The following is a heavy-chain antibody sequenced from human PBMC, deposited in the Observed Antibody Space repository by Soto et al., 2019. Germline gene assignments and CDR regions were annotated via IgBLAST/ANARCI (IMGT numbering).Heavy chain of an antibody. J-gene: IGHJ4*02. V-gene: IGHV3-9*01. Sequence: EVQLAESGGGLVQPGRSLRLSCAASGFTFDDYAMHWVRQAPGKGLEWVSGIIWNSGSIAYADSVRGRFTISRDNAKNSLYLQMTSLRTEDTAFYYCAKDSSSSWYNFEHWGQGTLVTVSS. CDR3: AKDSSSSWYNFEH. CDR2: IIWNSGSI. D-gene: IGHD6-13*01. CDR1: GFTFDDYA.